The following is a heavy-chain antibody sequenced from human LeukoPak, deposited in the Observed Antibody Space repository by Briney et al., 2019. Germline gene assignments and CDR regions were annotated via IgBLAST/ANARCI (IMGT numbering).Heavy chain of an antibody. V-gene: IGHV3-48*03. CDR2: ISSSGSTI. CDR1: GFTFSSYE. CDR3: GREGGYYDSSGYYALDY. Sequence: GGSLRLSCAASGFTFSSYEMNWVRQAPGKGLEWVSYISSSGSTIYYADSVKGRFTISRDNAKNSLYLQMNSLRAEDTAVYYCGREGGYYDSSGYYALDYWGQGTLVTVSS. D-gene: IGHD3-22*01. J-gene: IGHJ4*02.